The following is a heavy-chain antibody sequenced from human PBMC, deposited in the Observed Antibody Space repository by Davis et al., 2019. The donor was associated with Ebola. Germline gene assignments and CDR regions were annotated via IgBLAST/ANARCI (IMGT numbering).Heavy chain of an antibody. D-gene: IGHD6-19*01. V-gene: IGHV3-33*05. Sequence: PGGSLRLSCAASGFTFSSYGMHWVRQAPGKGLEWVAVISYDGSNKYYADSVKGRFTISRDNSKNTLYLQMNSLRAEDTAVYYCARGRDSSGWYFSYYGMDVWGKGTTVTVSS. J-gene: IGHJ6*04. CDR3: ARGRDSSGWYFSYYGMDV. CDR1: GFTFSSYG. CDR2: ISYDGSNK.